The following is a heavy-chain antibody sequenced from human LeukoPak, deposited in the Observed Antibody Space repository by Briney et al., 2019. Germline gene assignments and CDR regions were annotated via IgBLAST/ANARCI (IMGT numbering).Heavy chain of an antibody. Sequence: SGGSLRLSCAASGFTFSSYSMNWVRQAPGKGLEWVSSIGSSSSYIYYADSVKGRFTISRDNAKNSLYLQMNSLRAEDTALYYCARAIFGVAKNKRGMDVWGQGTTVTVSS. D-gene: IGHD3-3*01. J-gene: IGHJ6*02. V-gene: IGHV3-21*01. CDR3: ARAIFGVAKNKRGMDV. CDR2: IGSSSSYI. CDR1: GFTFSSYS.